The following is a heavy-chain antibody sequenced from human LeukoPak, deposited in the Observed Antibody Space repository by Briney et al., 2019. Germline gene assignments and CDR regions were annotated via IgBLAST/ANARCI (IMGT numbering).Heavy chain of an antibody. J-gene: IGHJ4*02. CDR3: ARSGWYADLPF. D-gene: IGHD6-19*01. V-gene: IGHV1-3*01. CDR2: INAGNGNT. Sequence: ASVKVFCKASGYTFTSYAMHWVRQAPGQRLEWMGWINAGNGNTKYSQKFQGRVTITRDTSASTAYVELSSLRSEDTAVYYCARSGWYADLPFWGQGTLVTVSS. CDR1: GYTFTSYA.